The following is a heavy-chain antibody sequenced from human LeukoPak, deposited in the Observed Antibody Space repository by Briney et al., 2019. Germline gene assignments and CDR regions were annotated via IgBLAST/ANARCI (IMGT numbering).Heavy chain of an antibody. D-gene: IGHD3-22*01. J-gene: IGHJ6*03. CDR3: ARGGDYYDSSGYLLRYYYYYMDV. CDR2: LYYSGNT. CDR1: VDSICRDN. V-gene: IGHV4-59*01. Sequence: PSETLSLTCTLSVDSICRDNWSSVRQAPGKGLEWIGYLYYSGNTNYNPSLKSRVTISVDTSKNQFSLKLSSVTAADTAVYYCARGGDYYDSSGYLLRYYYYYMDVWGRGTTVTVSS.